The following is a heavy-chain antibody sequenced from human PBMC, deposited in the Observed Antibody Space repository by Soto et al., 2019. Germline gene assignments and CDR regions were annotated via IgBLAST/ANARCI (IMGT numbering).Heavy chain of an antibody. Sequence: PGGSLRLSCAASGFTFSNAWINWVRQAPGKGLEWVGRIKSKTDGGTTDFAAPVKGRFAISRDDSKNMVYLQMNSLKTEDTAVYYCTTENDSSGYYPPTYGMDVWGQGTTVTVSS. J-gene: IGHJ6*02. V-gene: IGHV3-15*07. CDR1: GFTFSNAW. CDR2: IKSKTDGGTT. D-gene: IGHD3-22*01. CDR3: TTENDSSGYYPPTYGMDV.